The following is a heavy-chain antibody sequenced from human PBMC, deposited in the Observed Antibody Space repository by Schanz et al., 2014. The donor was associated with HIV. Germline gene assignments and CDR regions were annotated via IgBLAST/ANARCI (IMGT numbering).Heavy chain of an antibody. Sequence: QVQLVESGGGVVQPGRSLRLSCAASGFIVSSYGIHWLRQAPGKGLEWVAVISYHGTNKYYADSVKGRFTISRDNSKNTLYLQMNSLRAEDTAVYYCAKDQGDVTGTPFDYWGQGTLVTVSS. CDR2: ISYHGTNK. D-gene: IGHD1-20*01. CDR1: GFIVSSYG. J-gene: IGHJ4*02. CDR3: AKDQGDVTGTPFDY. V-gene: IGHV3-30*18.